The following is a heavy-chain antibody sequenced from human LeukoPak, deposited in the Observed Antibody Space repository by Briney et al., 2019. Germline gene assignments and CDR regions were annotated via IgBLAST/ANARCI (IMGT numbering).Heavy chain of an antibody. CDR3: AKAGAGSTKPEGYNWFDP. Sequence: PGGSLRLSCAASGFTFSSYAMSWVRQAPGKGLEWVSAISGSGGSTYYADSVKGRFTISRDNSKNTLYLQMNSLRAEDTAVYYCAKAGAGSTKPEGYNWFDPWGQGTLVTVSS. V-gene: IGHV3-23*01. D-gene: IGHD3-10*01. CDR1: GFTFSSYA. J-gene: IGHJ5*02. CDR2: ISGSGGST.